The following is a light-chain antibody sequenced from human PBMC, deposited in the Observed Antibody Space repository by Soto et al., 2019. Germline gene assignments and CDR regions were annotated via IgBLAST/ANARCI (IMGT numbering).Light chain of an antibody. J-gene: IGKJ4*01. CDR3: QQYTNFPLT. V-gene: IGKV3-15*01. Sequence: EIVMTQSPATLAVSPGERATLSCRASQSVRINVAWYQQKNGQAPRLLVYGASTRASGIPDRFSGSGSGTEFTLTISSLQSEDFATYYCQQYTNFPLTFGGGTKVEIK. CDR1: QSVRIN. CDR2: GAS.